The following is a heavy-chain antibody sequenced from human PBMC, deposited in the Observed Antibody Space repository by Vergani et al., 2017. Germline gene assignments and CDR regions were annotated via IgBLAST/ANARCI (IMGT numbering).Heavy chain of an antibody. Sequence: QVQLQESGPGLVKPSQTLSLTCTVSGGSIRSGGYYWSWIRQHPGKGLEWIGYIYYSGSTYYNPSLKSRVTISVDTSKNQFSLKLRSVTAADTAVYYFARDSIDSSGYYYGMDVWGQGTTVTVSS. CDR1: GGSIRSGGYY. V-gene: IGHV4-31*03. CDR2: IYYSGST. CDR3: ARDSIDSSGYYYGMDV. D-gene: IGHD3-22*01. J-gene: IGHJ6*02.